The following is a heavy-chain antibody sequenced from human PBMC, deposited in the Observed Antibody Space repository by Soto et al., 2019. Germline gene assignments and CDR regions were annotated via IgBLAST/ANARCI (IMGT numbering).Heavy chain of an antibody. D-gene: IGHD2-2*01. V-gene: IGHV1-69*01. J-gene: IGHJ6*01. CDR2: IIPIPGTA. Sequence: QVQLVQSGAEVKKPGSSVKVSCNASGGTFGSYAISWVRQAPGQGLEWMGGIIPIPGTANYAQEFQGRVTIAADESTSTAYMELSSLRSEDTAVYYCARSQGSSTSLELYYYYYYGMDVWGQGTTVTVSS. CDR1: GGTFGSYA. CDR3: ARSQGSSTSLELYYYYYYGMDV.